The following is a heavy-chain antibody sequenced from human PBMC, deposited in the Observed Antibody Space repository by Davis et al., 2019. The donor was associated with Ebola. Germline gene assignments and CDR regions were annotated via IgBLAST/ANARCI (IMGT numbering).Heavy chain of an antibody. J-gene: IGHJ4*02. CDR3: ARLVTVTTIGSAFDY. CDR2: IWYDGSNK. CDR1: GFTFSSYG. V-gene: IGHV3-33*01. Sequence: GESLKISCAASGFTFSSYGMHWVRQAPGKGLEWVAVIWYDGSNKYYADSVKGRFTISRDNSKNTLYLQMNSLRAEDTAVYYCARLVTVTTIGSAFDYWGQGTLVTVSS. D-gene: IGHD4-17*01.